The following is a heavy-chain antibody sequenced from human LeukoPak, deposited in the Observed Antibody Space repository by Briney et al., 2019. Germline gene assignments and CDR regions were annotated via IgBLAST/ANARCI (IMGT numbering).Heavy chain of an antibody. D-gene: IGHD3-22*01. V-gene: IGHV4-39*01. Sequence: SETLSLTCTVSAGSISSSSYYWGWIRQPPGKGLEWIGSIYYSGSTYYNPSLKSRVTISVDTSKNQFSLKLSSVTAADTAVYYCASYYYDSSGYYPEYFQHWGQGTLVTVSS. CDR3: ASYYYDSSGYYPEYFQH. CDR1: AGSISSSSYY. CDR2: IYYSGST. J-gene: IGHJ1*01.